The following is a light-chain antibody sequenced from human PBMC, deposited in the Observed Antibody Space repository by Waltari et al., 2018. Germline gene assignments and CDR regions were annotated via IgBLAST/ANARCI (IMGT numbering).Light chain of an antibody. Sequence: DIVLTQSPGTLSLSPGERATLSCRASQSVSSSYLAWYQQKPGQAPRLLIYGASSRATGIPDRFSGSGSVTDFTLTISRLEPEDFAVYYCQQYGSSPGFTFGPGTKVDIK. V-gene: IGKV3-20*01. CDR2: GAS. CDR1: QSVSSSY. J-gene: IGKJ3*01. CDR3: QQYGSSPGFT.